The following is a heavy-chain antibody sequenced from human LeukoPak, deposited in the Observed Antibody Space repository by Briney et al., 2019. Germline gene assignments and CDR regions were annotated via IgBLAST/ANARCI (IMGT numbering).Heavy chain of an antibody. J-gene: IGHJ4*02. CDR1: GYTFTSYY. D-gene: IGHD5-12*01. CDR2: INPSGGST. CDR3: ARTRGRLDY. Sequence: ASVKVSCKASGYTFTSYYIHWVRQAPGQGLEWMGMINPSGGSTSYAQRFQVRVTMTRDMSTSTVYMELSSLRSEDTAVYCCARTRGRLDYWGQGTLVTVSS. V-gene: IGHV1-46*01.